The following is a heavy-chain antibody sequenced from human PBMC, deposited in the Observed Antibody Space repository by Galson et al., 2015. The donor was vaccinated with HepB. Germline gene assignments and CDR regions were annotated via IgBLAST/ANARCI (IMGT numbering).Heavy chain of an antibody. CDR1: GFTFSSYA. D-gene: IGHD6-6*01. Sequence: SLRLSCAASGFTFSSYAMSWVRQAPGKGLEWVSAISGSGGSTYYADSVKGRFTISRDNSRNTLYLQMSSLRAEDTAVYYCAKDLHDGSSSGDFDYWGQGTLVTVSS. CDR3: AKDLHDGSSSGDFDY. V-gene: IGHV3-23*01. CDR2: ISGSGGST. J-gene: IGHJ4*02.